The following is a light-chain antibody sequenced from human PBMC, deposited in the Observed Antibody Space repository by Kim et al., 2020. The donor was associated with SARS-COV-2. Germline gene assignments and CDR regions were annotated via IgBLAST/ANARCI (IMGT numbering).Light chain of an antibody. V-gene: IGLV2-14*03. J-gene: IGLJ2*01. CDR3: SSYTSSGTVV. Sequence: GQSITIACTGSSSDVGGYNYVSWYQQHPGKAPKLMIYDVINRPSGVSNRFSGSKSGNTASLTIAGLQAEDEADYYCSSYTSSGTVVFGGGTQLTVL. CDR1: SSDVGGYNY. CDR2: DVI.